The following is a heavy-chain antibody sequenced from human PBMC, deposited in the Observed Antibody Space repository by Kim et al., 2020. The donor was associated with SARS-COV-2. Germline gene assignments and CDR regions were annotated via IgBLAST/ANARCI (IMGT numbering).Heavy chain of an antibody. CDR3: ATDVADYGSGSSLKFQGHDY. CDR2: ISTSSTYT. D-gene: IGHD3-10*01. V-gene: IGHV3-11*06. Sequence: RGSLRLSCAASGFTFSDYYMSWIRQAPGKGLEWVSYISTSSTYTNYADSVKGRFTISRDNAQNSLFLQMSGLRAEDTAVYYCATDVADYGSGSSLKFQGHDYWGQGTLVTVSS. J-gene: IGHJ4*02. CDR1: GFTFSDYY.